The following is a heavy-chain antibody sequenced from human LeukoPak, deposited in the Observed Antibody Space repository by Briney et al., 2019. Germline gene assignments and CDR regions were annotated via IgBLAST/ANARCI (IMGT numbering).Heavy chain of an antibody. CDR2: INHSGST. V-gene: IGHV4-34*01. J-gene: IGHJ4*02. D-gene: IGHD3-22*01. Sequence: SETLSLTCAVYGGSFSGYYWSWIRQPPGKGLEWIGEINHSGSTNYNPPLKSRVTISVDTSKNQFSLKLSSVTAADTAVYYCARGYHDFSGYWLSYFDYWGQGTLVTVSS. CDR3: ARGYHDFSGYWLSYFDY. CDR1: GGSFSGYY.